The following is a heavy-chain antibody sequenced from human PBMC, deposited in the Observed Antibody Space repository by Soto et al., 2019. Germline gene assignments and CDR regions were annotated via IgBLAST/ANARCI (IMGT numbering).Heavy chain of an antibody. V-gene: IGHV4-4*02. CDR2: IYHSGST. D-gene: IGHD6-13*01. CDR1: GGSISSSNW. J-gene: IGHJ5*02. CDR3: ARPYSSSFDP. Sequence: SETLPLTCAVSGGSISSSNWWSWVRQPPGKGLEWIGEIYHSGSTNYNPSLKSRVTISVDTSKNQFSLKLSSVTAADTAVYYCARPYSSSFDPWGQGTLVTVSS.